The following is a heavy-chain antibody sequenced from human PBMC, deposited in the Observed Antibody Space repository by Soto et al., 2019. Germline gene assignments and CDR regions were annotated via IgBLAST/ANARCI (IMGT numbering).Heavy chain of an antibody. CDR1: GYTFTSYG. D-gene: IGHD6-13*01. Sequence: QVQLVQSGAEVKKPGASVKVSCKASGYTFTSYGISWVRQAPGQGLEWMGWISAYNGNTNYAQKLQGRVTITTETSTSTAYMELRSLRSDDTAVYYCARDPETSIAAAGHYGMDVWGQGTTVTVSS. CDR2: ISAYNGNT. V-gene: IGHV1-18*01. CDR3: ARDPETSIAAAGHYGMDV. J-gene: IGHJ6*02.